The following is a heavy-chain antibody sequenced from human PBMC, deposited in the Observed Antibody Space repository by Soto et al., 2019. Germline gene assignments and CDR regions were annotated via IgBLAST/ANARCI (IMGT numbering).Heavy chain of an antibody. CDR1: GDSISRNTYY. CDR2: IYYSGTT. J-gene: IGHJ4*02. D-gene: IGHD3-22*01. V-gene: IGHV4-39*01. Sequence: QVQLQESGPGLVKSSETLSLTCTVSGDSISRNTYYWGWIRQPPGKGLEWIGSIYYSGTTYYNPSLKSRVTISVDTSRIHFSLKLISVTAADTAVYYCARQSYDSSDYFDYWGQGTLVTVSS. CDR3: ARQSYDSSDYFDY.